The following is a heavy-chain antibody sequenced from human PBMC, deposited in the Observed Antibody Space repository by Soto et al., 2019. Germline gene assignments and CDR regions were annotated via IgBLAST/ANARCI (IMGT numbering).Heavy chain of an antibody. CDR2: IYYTGST. Sequence: SETLSLTCTVSGGSVNTAPYHWSWIRQSPRNGLEWIGNIYYTGSTNYNPSFESRVAISLDTSNNQFSLRLTSLTAADTAVYFCARDHHSYYDTSGYYPYFDFWGQGALVTVSS. CDR3: ARDHHSYYDTSGYYPYFDF. D-gene: IGHD3-22*01. J-gene: IGHJ4*02. CDR1: GGSVNTAPYH. V-gene: IGHV4-61*01.